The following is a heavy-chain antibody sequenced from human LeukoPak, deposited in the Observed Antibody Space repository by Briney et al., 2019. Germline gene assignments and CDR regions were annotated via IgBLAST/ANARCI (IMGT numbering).Heavy chain of an antibody. Sequence: GGSLRLSCAASGFIFSNYGMIWVRQAPGKGPEWVSSISSISTYTHYADSVKGRFTISRDNSKNTLYLQMNSLRAEDTAVYYCAKCVVVVPAAPDYWGQGTLVTVSS. V-gene: IGHV3-21*01. J-gene: IGHJ4*02. CDR3: AKCVVVVPAAPDY. CDR2: ISSISTYT. CDR1: GFIFSNYG. D-gene: IGHD2-2*01.